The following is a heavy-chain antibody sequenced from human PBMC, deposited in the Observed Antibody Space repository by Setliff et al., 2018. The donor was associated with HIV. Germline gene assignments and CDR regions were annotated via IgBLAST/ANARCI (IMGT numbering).Heavy chain of an antibody. V-gene: IGHV4-39*07. D-gene: IGHD3-10*01. CDR3: ARDTFYYGSGNSPDDAFDI. CDR2: IYYSGST. J-gene: IGHJ3*02. CDR1: GGSISSSSYY. Sequence: PSETLSLTCTVSGGSISSSSYYWGWIRQPPGKGLEWIGSIYYSGSTYYNPSLKSRVTISVDTSKNQFSLKLTSVTAADTAVYYCARDTFYYGSGNSPDDAFDIWGPGIMVTVSS.